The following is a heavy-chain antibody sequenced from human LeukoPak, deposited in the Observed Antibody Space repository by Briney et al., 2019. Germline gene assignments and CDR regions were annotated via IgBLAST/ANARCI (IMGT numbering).Heavy chain of an antibody. Sequence: SETLSLTCTVSGGSISSYYWTWIRQPPGKGLEWIGYIYYSGSTNYNPSLKSRVIISVDTSKNQFSLKLSSVTAADTAVYYCARDGGDGYNYDYWGQGTLVTVSS. V-gene: IGHV4-59*01. CDR3: ARDGGDGYNYDY. J-gene: IGHJ4*02. CDR2: IYYSGST. CDR1: GGSISSYY. D-gene: IGHD5-24*01.